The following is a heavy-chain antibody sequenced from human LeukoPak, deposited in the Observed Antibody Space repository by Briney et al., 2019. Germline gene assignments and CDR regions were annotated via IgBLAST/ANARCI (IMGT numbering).Heavy chain of an antibody. CDR3: STDRYYYDSSPRY. CDR1: GFIFSNYG. D-gene: IGHD3-22*01. V-gene: IGHV3-15*07. CDR2: IKSKTDGGTT. J-gene: IGHJ4*02. Sequence: GGSLRLSCAASGFIFSNYGMNWVRQPPGKGLEWVGRIKSKTDGGTTDYAAPVKGRFTISRDDSKNTLYLQMNSLTTEDTAVFYCSTDRYYYDSSPRYWGQGTLVTVSS.